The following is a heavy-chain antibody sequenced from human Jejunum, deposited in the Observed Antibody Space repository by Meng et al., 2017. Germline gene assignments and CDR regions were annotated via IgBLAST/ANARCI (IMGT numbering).Heavy chain of an antibody. D-gene: IGHD1-26*01. Sequence: VQVHPVAAGLLKPSWPLSRTFAVYGGSISVYFWSWIRQAPGEGLEWVGEFTRGGTTNYNPSLKSRVTISADTSKNQFSLTLSSVSAADTAVYYCARHEVDFDNWGQGTLVTVSS. CDR2: FTRGGTT. J-gene: IGHJ4*02. CDR1: GGSISVYF. V-gene: IGHV4-34*01. CDR3: ARHEVDFDN.